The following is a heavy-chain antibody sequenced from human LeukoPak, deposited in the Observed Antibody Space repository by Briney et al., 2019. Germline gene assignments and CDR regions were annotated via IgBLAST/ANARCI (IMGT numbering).Heavy chain of an antibody. CDR1: SGSISGYY. D-gene: IGHD1-20*01. CDR2: ISDKGSP. Sequence: SETLSLTCTVSSGSISGYYWSWMRQPPGKGLEWIGYISDKGSPSYNPSLNSRVTLSLDTSRNQLSLRLTSVTAADTAVYYCARDNWSKSSNTWFYYGLDVWGQGATVAVSS. J-gene: IGHJ6*02. CDR3: ARDNWSKSSNTWFYYGLDV. V-gene: IGHV4-59*01.